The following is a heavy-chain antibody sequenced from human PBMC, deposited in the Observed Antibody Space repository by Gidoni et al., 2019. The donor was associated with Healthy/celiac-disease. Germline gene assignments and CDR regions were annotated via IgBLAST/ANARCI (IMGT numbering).Heavy chain of an antibody. CDR1: GFTVSSNY. CDR2: SYSGGST. J-gene: IGHJ5*02. Sequence: EVQLVESGGGLVQPGGSLRLSCAASGFTVSSNYMSWVRQAPGKGLEWVSVSYSGGSTYYADSVKGRFTISRDNSKNTLYLQMNSLRAEDTAVYYCARDYYYDSSGYSENWFDPWGQGTLVTVSS. V-gene: IGHV3-66*01. CDR3: ARDYYYDSSGYSENWFDP. D-gene: IGHD3-22*01.